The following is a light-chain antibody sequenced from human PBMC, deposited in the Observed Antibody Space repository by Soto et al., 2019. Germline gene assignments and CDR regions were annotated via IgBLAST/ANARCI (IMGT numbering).Light chain of an antibody. CDR3: LQHNSYPPT. J-gene: IGKJ5*01. V-gene: IGKV1-17*03. CDR2: GAS. Sequence: DIQMTQSPSALSVSXGDRVTIDCRSSLGISNFLTGFQQKPGKVPKFXXYGASSLQRGGPSRFSGTGSVTEFTRTISSLQPEDFATYYGLQHNSYPPTFGQGTRLEIK. CDR1: LGISNF.